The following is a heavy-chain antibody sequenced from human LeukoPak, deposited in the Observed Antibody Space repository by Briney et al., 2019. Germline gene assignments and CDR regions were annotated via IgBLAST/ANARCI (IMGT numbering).Heavy chain of an antibody. CDR2: FNTNTGNP. CDR3: AREMRYCSSTSCPNYYYYGMDV. V-gene: IGHV7-4-1*02. CDR1: GYTFTIYA. Sequence: ASVTVSCTASGYTFTIYAMNWVREAPGQGLGWVGWFNTNTGNPTYAQGFTGRFVFSLDTSVSTAYLQISSLKAEDTAVYYCAREMRYCSSTSCPNYYYYGMDVWGQGTTVTVSS. J-gene: IGHJ6*02. D-gene: IGHD2-2*01.